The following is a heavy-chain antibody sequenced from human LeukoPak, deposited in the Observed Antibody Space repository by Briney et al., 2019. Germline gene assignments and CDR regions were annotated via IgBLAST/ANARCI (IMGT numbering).Heavy chain of an antibody. Sequence: GGSLRLSCEVSGFSFRNFGMRWVRQAPGKGLEWVSDISDSGGTTYYGDSVKGRFIISRDNSKNTLYLQMNSLRAEDTAVYYCAKVTYDSSGYLDYWGQGTLVTVSS. V-gene: IGHV3-23*01. D-gene: IGHD3-22*01. J-gene: IGHJ4*02. CDR2: ISDSGGTT. CDR3: AKVTYDSSGYLDY. CDR1: GFSFRNFG.